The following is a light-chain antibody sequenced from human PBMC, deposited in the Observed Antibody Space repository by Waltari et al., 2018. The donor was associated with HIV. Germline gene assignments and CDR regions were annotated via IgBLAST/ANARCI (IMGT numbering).Light chain of an antibody. CDR1: QSLSSKY. J-gene: IGKJ2*01. CDR2: GTS. V-gene: IGKV3-20*01. Sequence: ELLLTQSPGTLSLSPGERATIPCRASQSLSSKYLAWYQQRPGQAPRLLIYGTSDRATGIPDRFSVSGSGTDFTLTISRLEPEDSAVYHCQQYDKSPTFGQGTKLEI. CDR3: QQYDKSPT.